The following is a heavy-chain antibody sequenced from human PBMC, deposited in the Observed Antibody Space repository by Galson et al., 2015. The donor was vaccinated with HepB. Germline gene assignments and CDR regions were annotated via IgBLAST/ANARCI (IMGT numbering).Heavy chain of an antibody. Sequence: SVKVSCKAYGYTSTSYGINWVRQAPGQGLERMGWISTYNGNIKYAQRLQGRVTMTTDTSTNTAYMELRSLRSDDTAVYYCARSPGTMGVFDHWGQGTLVTVSS. V-gene: IGHV1-18*04. CDR3: ARSPGTMGVFDH. D-gene: IGHD4/OR15-4a*01. CDR2: ISTYNGNI. CDR1: GYTSTSYG. J-gene: IGHJ4*02.